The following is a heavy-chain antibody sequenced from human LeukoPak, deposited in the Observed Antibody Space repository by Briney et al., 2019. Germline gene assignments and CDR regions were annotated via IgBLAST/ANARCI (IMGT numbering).Heavy chain of an antibody. J-gene: IGHJ5*02. CDR3: ARDRYDFSRKPGST. D-gene: IGHD3/OR15-3a*01. CDR2: INPNSGGT. V-gene: IGHV1-2*02. CDR1: GYSFTSHY. Sequence: EASVKVSCTASGYSFTSHYMHWVRQAPGQGLEWMGWINPNSGGTNYAQKFQGRVTMTRDTSISTAYMELSRLRSDDTAVYYCARDRYDFSRKPGSTWGQGTLVTVSS.